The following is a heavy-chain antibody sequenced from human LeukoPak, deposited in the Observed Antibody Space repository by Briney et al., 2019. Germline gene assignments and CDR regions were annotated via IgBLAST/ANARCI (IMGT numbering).Heavy chain of an antibody. CDR2: ISSSSSYI. D-gene: IGHD5-12*01. Sequence: GGSLRLSCAASGFTFSSYSMNWVRQAPGRGLEWVSSISSSSSYIYYADSVKGRSTISRDNAKNSLYLQMNSLRAEDTAVYYCARLYSGYDPDYWGQGTLVTVSS. CDR1: GFTFSSYS. V-gene: IGHV3-21*01. CDR3: ARLYSGYDPDY. J-gene: IGHJ4*02.